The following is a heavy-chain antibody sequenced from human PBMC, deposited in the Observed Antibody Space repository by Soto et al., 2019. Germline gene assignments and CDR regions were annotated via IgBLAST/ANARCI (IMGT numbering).Heavy chain of an antibody. CDR1: GYTFSSSA. CDR2: INAGNGNT. V-gene: IGHV1-3*01. Sequence: QVQLVQSGAEVKKPGASVKVSCKASGYTFSSSAMHWVRQAPGQRLEWMGWINAGNGNTKYTQKFQGRVSITRDTSASTDYMEESSLRGEETAVFYCEKEGPPYDSHWHWYFDVWGRGTVVSVSS. CDR3: EKEGPPYDSHWHWYFDV. D-gene: IGHD1-1*01. J-gene: IGHJ2*01.